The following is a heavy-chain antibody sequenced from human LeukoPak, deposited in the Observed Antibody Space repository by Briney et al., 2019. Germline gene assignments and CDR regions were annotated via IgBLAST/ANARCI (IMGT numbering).Heavy chain of an antibody. J-gene: IGHJ5*02. V-gene: IGHV3-53*01. CDR2: IHSGGNT. Sequence: GGSLRLSCAASGFTVSGNYMSWVRQAPGKGLEWVSSIHSGGNTYYADSVKGRFTIYRDNSKNTLYLQMNSMRAEDTAVYYCARAKTLTTAFGCFDPWGQGTLVTVSS. CDR3: ARAKTLTTAFGCFDP. D-gene: IGHD4-11*01. CDR1: GFTVSGNY.